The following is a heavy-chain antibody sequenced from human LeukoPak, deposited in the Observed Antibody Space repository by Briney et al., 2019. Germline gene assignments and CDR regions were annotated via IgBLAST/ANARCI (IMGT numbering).Heavy chain of an antibody. D-gene: IGHD3-10*01. CDR2: INPNSGGT. Sequence: ASVKVSCKASGYTFTGYYMHWVRQAPGQGLEWMGWINPNSGGTNYAQEFQGRVTMTRDTSISTAYMELSRLRSDDTAVYYCARGVIQTYYYYYYMDVWGKGTTVTISS. CDR1: GYTFTGYY. V-gene: IGHV1-2*02. J-gene: IGHJ6*03. CDR3: ARGVIQTYYYYYYMDV.